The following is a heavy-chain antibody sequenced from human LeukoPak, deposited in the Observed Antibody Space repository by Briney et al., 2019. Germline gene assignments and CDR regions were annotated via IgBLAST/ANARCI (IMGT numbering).Heavy chain of an antibody. CDR1: GGTFSSYA. D-gene: IGHD6-13*01. V-gene: IGHV1-69*01. J-gene: IGHJ6*02. Sequence: SVKVSCKASGGTFSSYAISGVRQAPGQGLEWMGGIIPIFGTANYAQKFQGRVTITADESTSTAYMELSSLRSEDTAVYYCARWAGYSSSWPRDYFYGMDVWGQGTTVTVSS. CDR2: IIPIFGTA. CDR3: ARWAGYSSSWPRDYFYGMDV.